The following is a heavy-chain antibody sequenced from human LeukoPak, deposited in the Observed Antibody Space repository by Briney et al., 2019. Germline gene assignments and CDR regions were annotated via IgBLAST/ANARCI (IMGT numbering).Heavy chain of an antibody. CDR3: ATGWSGYSGYDFAYYGMDV. CDR1: GYTLTELS. Sequence: ASVKVSCKVSGYTLTELSMHWVRQAPGKGLEWMGGFDPEDGETIYAQKFQGRVTMTEDTSTDTAYMELSSLRSEDTAVYYCATGWSGYSGYDFAYYGMDVWGQGTTVTVSS. CDR2: FDPEDGET. V-gene: IGHV1-24*01. D-gene: IGHD5-12*01. J-gene: IGHJ6*02.